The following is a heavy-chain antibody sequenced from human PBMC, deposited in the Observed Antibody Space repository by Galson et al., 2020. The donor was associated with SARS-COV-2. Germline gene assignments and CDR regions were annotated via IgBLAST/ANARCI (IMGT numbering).Heavy chain of an antibody. J-gene: IGHJ4*02. CDR1: GGSISSGGYY. CDR2: IYYSGST. Sequence: ETSETLSLTCTVSGGSISSGGYYWSWIRQHPGKGLEWIGYIYYSGSTYYNPSLKSRVTISVDTSKNQFSLKLSSVTAADTAVYYCARAEEWELLGDYFDYWGQGTLVTVSS. D-gene: IGHD1-26*01. V-gene: IGHV4-31*03. CDR3: ARAEEWELLGDYFDY.